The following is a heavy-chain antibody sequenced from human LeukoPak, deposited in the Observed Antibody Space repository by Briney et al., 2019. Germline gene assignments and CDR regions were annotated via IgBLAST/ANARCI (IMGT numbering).Heavy chain of an antibody. CDR2: IWYDGSNK. V-gene: IGHV3-33*01. CDR3: ARVVAPGGNVDSYGMDV. Sequence: PGGSLRLSCAASGFTFSSYGMHWVRQAPGKGLEWVAVIWYDGSNKYHADSVKGRFTISRDNSKNTLYLQMNSLRAEDTAVYYCARVVAPGGNVDSYGMDVWGQGTTVTVSS. J-gene: IGHJ6*02. CDR1: GFTFSSYG. D-gene: IGHD1-1*01.